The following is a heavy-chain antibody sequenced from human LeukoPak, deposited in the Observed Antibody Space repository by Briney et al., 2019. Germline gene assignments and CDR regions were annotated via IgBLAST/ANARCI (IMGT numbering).Heavy chain of an antibody. D-gene: IGHD6-19*01. Sequence: GGPLRLSCAASGFTFSDYYVSWIRQAPGKGLEWVSYISSSGSTIYYADSVKGRFTISRDNAKNSLYLQMNSLRAEDTAVYYCARDSGSGWYHYYYYGMDVWGQGTTVTVSS. CDR1: GFTFSDYY. CDR3: ARDSGSGWYHYYYYGMDV. CDR2: ISSSGSTI. V-gene: IGHV3-11*01. J-gene: IGHJ6*02.